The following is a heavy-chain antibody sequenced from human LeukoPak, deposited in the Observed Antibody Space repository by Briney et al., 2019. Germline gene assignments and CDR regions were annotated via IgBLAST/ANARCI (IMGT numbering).Heavy chain of an antibody. J-gene: IGHJ6*03. CDR1: SGSISSYY. CDR3: ARTGTTPYYYYMDV. V-gene: IGHV4-4*07. Sequence: TSETLSLTCTVSSGSISSYYWSWIRQPPGKGLEWIGRIYTSGSTNYNPSLKSRVTISVDTSKNQFSLKLSSVTAADTAVYYCARTGTTPYYYYMDVWGKGTTVTVSS. D-gene: IGHD1-1*01. CDR2: IYTSGST.